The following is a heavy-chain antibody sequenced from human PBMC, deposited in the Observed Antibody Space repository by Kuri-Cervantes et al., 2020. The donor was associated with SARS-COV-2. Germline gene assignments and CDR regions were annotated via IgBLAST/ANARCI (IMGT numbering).Heavy chain of an antibody. CDR2: IDPSDSYT. CDR1: GYSFTSYW. Sequence: FCKGSGYSFTSYWISWVRQMPGKGLEWWGRIDPSDSYTNYSPSFQGHVTISADKSISTAYLQWSSLKASDTAMYYCARFYDSSGQYYFDYWGQGNLVNVSS. J-gene: IGHJ4*02. V-gene: IGHV5-10-1*01. D-gene: IGHD3-22*01. CDR3: ARFYDSSGQYYFDY.